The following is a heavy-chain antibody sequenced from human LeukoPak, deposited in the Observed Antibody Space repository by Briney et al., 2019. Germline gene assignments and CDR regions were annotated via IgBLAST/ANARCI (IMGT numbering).Heavy chain of an antibody. Sequence: SETLSLTCAVYGGSFSGYYWSWIRQPPGKGLEWIGEINHSGSTNYNPSLKSRVTISVDRSKNQFSLKLSSVTAADTAVYYCAQVTGGSYAPDWGQGTLVTVSS. J-gene: IGHJ4*02. V-gene: IGHV4-34*01. CDR1: GGSFSGYY. D-gene: IGHD1-26*01. CDR3: AQVTGGSYAPD. CDR2: INHSGST.